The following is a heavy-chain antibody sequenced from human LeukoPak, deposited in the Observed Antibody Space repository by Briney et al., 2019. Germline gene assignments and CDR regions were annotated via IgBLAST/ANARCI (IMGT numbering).Heavy chain of an antibody. CDR1: GFTFSSYA. V-gene: IGHV3-23*01. J-gene: IGHJ4*02. Sequence: GGSLRLSCAASGFTFSSYAMSWVRQAPGKGLEWVSAISGSGGSTYYADSVKGRFTISRDNSKNTLYLQMNSLRAEDTAVYYCAKEYTRVYCTNGVCYGDYFGYWGQGTLVTVSS. CDR2: ISGSGGST. D-gene: IGHD2-8*01. CDR3: AKEYTRVYCTNGVCYGDYFGY.